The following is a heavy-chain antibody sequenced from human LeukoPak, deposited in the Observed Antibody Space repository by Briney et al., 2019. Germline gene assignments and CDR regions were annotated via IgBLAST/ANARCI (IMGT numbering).Heavy chain of an antibody. CDR1: RYTFTGHY. CDR2: INGNTGDT. CDR3: AREYSSSLFDY. V-gene: IGHV1-2*02. J-gene: IGHJ4*02. D-gene: IGHD6-13*01. Sequence: ASVKVSCKASRYTFTGHYVHWVRQAPGQGLDWMGWINGNTGDTNYAQRFQGRVTMIRETSISTMYMELSRLRSDDTAAYYCAREYSSSLFDYWGQGTLVTVSS.